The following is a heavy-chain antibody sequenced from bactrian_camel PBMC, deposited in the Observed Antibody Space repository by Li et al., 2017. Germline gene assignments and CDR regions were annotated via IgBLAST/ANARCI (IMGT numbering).Heavy chain of an antibody. J-gene: IGHJ4*01. CDR1: GFTFSSYW. D-gene: IGHD1*01. V-gene: IGHV3S1*01. Sequence: HVQLVESGGGLVQPGGSLRLSCAGSGFTFSSYWMSWVRQAPGKGLEWISIMKTDGSGAYYADSVKGRFTVSGDNAKNTLYLQLNSLKFEDTAMYYCGYGTDYNYWRIYCGQGTQVTVS. CDR2: MKTDGSGA. CDR3: GYGTDYNYWRIY.